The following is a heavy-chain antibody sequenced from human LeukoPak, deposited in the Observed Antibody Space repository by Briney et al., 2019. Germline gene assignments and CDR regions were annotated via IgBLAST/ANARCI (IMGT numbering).Heavy chain of an antibody. J-gene: IGHJ3*02. CDR3: ARGVGGSYLNAFDI. Sequence: ASVKVSCKASGYTFTSYDINWVRQATGQGLEWMGWMNPNSGNTGYAQKFQGRVTMTRNTSISTAYMELGSLRSEDTAVYYCARGVGGSYLNAFDIWGQGTMVTVSS. CDR1: GYTFTSYD. CDR2: MNPNSGNT. V-gene: IGHV1-8*01. D-gene: IGHD1-26*01.